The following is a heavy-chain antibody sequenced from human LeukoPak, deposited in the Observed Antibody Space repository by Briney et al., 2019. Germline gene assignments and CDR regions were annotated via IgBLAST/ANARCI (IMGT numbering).Heavy chain of an antibody. V-gene: IGHV4-59*01. CDR3: ARLYYDSSGYWPSYFDY. D-gene: IGHD3-22*01. CDR2: IYYSVST. Sequence: SETLSLTCTVSGGSITGYYWSWFRQPPGKGLEWIGYIYYSVSTNYNPSLKSRVTISVDTSKNQFSLTLSSVTAADTALYYCARLYYDSSGYWPSYFDYWGQGTLVTVSS. CDR1: GGSITGYY. J-gene: IGHJ4*02.